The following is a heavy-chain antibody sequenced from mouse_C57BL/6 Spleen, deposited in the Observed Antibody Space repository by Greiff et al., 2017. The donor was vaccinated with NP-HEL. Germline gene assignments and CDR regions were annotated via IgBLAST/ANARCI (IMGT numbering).Heavy chain of an antibody. Sequence: VQLQQSGAELVRPGASVTLSCKASGYTFTDYEMNWVKQTPVHGLEWIGAIDPETGGTAYNQKFKGKAILTADKSSSTAYMELRSLTSEDSAVYYCTRGGDYAMDYWGQGTSVTVSS. V-gene: IGHV1-15*01. J-gene: IGHJ4*01. CDR3: TRGGDYAMDY. CDR1: GYTFTDYE. CDR2: IDPETGGT.